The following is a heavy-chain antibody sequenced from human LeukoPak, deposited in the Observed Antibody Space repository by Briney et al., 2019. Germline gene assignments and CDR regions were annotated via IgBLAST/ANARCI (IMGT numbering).Heavy chain of an antibody. Sequence: GGSLRLSCVGSGLTFNGFEMNWVRQAPRKGLEWVSYIRGDGSLKTYAESVKGRFTISRDNAKNSVYLQMDSLRVEDTAIYYCARRFRDWGQGILVTVSS. D-gene: IGHD5-24*01. CDR2: IRGDGSLK. CDR3: ARRFRD. V-gene: IGHV3-48*03. J-gene: IGHJ4*02. CDR1: GLTFNGFE.